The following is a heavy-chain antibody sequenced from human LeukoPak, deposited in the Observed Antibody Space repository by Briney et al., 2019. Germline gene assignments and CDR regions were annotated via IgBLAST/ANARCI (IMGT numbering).Heavy chain of an antibody. D-gene: IGHD2-2*01. Sequence: SETLSLTCAVSGGSISSYYWSWIRQPPGKGLEWIGYIYYSGSTNYNPSLKSRVTISVDTSKNQFSLKLSSVTAADTAVYYCARGGCSSTSCYWNHYYYYMDVWGKGTTVTISS. CDR1: GGSISSYY. V-gene: IGHV4-59*01. CDR2: IYYSGST. J-gene: IGHJ6*03. CDR3: ARGGCSSTSCYWNHYYYYMDV.